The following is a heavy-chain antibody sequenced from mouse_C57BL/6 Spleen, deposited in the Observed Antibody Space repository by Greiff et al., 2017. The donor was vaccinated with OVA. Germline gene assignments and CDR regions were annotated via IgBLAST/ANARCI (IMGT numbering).Heavy chain of an antibody. D-gene: IGHD1-1*01. CDR1: GYTFTSYW. J-gene: IGHJ1*03. V-gene: IGHV1-69*01. CDR3: ARTANYYGSSHWYFDV. CDR2: IDPSDSYT. Sequence: QVQLQQPGAELVMPGASVKLSCKASGYTFTSYWMHWVKQRPGQGLEWIGEIDPSDSYTNYNQKFKGKSTLTVDKSSSTAYMQLSSMTSEDSAVYYCARTANYYGSSHWYFDVWGTGTTVTVSS.